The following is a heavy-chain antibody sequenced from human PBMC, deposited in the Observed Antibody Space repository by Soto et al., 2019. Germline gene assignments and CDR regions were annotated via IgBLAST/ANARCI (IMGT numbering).Heavy chain of an antibody. V-gene: IGHV4-34*01. CDR3: ARVLGCSGGSCYPNWFDP. CDR2: INHSGST. J-gene: IGHJ5*02. CDR1: GGSFSGYY. Sequence: ETLSLTCAVYGGSFSGYYWSWIRQPPGKGLEWIGEINHSGSTNYNPSLKSRVTISVDTSKNQFSLKLSSVTAADTAVYYCARVLGCSGGSCYPNWFDPWGQGTLVTVSS. D-gene: IGHD2-15*01.